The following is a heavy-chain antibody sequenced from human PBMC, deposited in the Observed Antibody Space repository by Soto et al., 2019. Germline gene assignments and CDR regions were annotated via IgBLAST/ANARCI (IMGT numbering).Heavy chain of an antibody. CDR1: GFTFGSYA. D-gene: IGHD3-22*01. CDR2: ISGSGTSK. CDR3: AKRPFYYDRSAYYVDF. Sequence: VGSLRLSCAVSGFTFGSYAMAWVRQDRGKGLEWVSGISGSGTSKYHADSVKGRFTISRDNSKNTLYLQMNSLRAGDTAVYYCAKRPFYYDRSAYYVDFWGQGTLVTVSS. V-gene: IGHV3-23*01. J-gene: IGHJ4*02.